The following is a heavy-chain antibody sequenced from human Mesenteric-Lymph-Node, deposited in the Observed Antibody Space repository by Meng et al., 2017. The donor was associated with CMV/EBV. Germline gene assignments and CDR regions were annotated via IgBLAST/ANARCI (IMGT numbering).Heavy chain of an antibody. J-gene: IGHJ4*02. CDR3: ATVGGRDGYNSLFDY. Sequence: SGYTLTELSKHWVRQAPGKGLEWMGGFDPEDGETIYAQKFQGRVTMTEDTSTDTAYMELSSLRSEDTAVYYCATVGGRDGYNSLFDYWGQGTLVTVSS. CDR1: GYTLTELS. V-gene: IGHV1-24*01. CDR2: FDPEDGET. D-gene: IGHD5-24*01.